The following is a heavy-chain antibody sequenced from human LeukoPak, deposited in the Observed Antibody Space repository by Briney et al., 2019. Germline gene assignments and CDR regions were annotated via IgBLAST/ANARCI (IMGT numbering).Heavy chain of an antibody. CDR1: GFTFSSYS. D-gene: IGHD3-10*01. CDR2: ISSSSSTI. CDR3: ARLFPYYYYYMDV. J-gene: IGHJ6*03. Sequence: SGGSLRLSCAASGFTFSSYSMNWVRQAPGKGLEWVSYISSSSSTIYYADSVKGRFTISRDNAKNSLYLQMNSLRAEDTAVYYCARLFPYYYYYMDVWGKGTTVTVSS. V-gene: IGHV3-48*04.